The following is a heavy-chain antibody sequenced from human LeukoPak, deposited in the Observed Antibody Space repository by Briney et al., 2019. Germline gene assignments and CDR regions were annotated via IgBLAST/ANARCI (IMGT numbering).Heavy chain of an antibody. D-gene: IGHD6-19*01. CDR3: AKDIDWSSGLDY. J-gene: IGHJ4*02. V-gene: IGHV3-30*02. CDR1: GFTFSSYG. Sequence: GGSLRLSCAASGFTFSSYGMHWVRQAPGKGLEWVAFIRYDGSNKYYADSVKGRFTISRDNSKNTLYLQMNSLRAEDTAVYYCAKDIDWSSGLDYWGQGTLVTVSS. CDR2: IRYDGSNK.